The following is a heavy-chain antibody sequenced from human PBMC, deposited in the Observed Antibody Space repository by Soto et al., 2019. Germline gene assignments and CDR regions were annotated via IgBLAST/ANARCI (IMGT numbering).Heavy chain of an antibody. D-gene: IGHD1-1*01. CDR3: ARGRYGDS. V-gene: IGHV1-18*01. Sequence: QVHLVQSGAEVKKPGASVKVSCKGSGYAFTTYGITWVRQAPGQGLEWMGWISAHNGNTNYAQKLQGRVTVTRDTSTSTAYMELRSLRSDDTAVSSCARGRYGDSWGQGPLVTVSS. CDR2: ISAHNGNT. J-gene: IGHJ4*02. CDR1: GYAFTTYG.